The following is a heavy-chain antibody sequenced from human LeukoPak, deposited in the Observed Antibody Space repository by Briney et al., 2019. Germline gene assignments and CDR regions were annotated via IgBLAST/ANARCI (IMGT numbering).Heavy chain of an antibody. CDR1: GFTAISNY. Sequence: GGSLRLSCAASGFTAISNYMSWVRQAPGKGLEWVSVIYSGGSTYYADSVKGRFTISRDNSKNTLYLQMNSLRAGDTAVYYCARDDGEFDYWGQGTLVTVSS. CDR2: IYSGGST. V-gene: IGHV3-53*01. J-gene: IGHJ4*02. CDR3: ARDDGEFDY.